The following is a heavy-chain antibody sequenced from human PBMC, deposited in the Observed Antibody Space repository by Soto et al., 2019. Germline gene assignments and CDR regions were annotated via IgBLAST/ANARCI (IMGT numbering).Heavy chain of an antibody. Sequence: QVQLVQSGAEVTEPGASVKVSCKASGYTFIRYGVSWVRQAPGQGLEWMGWISGNTGKTNYAQKLQGRVIMTTDTSTSTAYMELKSLTSDDTDVYYCARDWNCTNTRCQNCFDPWGQGTLVTVSS. CDR3: ARDWNCTNTRCQNCFDP. CDR1: GYTFIRYG. D-gene: IGHD2-2*01. V-gene: IGHV1-18*01. J-gene: IGHJ5*02. CDR2: ISGNTGKT.